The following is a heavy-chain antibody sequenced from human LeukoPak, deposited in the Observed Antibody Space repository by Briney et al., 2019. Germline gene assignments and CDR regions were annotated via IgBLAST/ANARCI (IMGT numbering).Heavy chain of an antibody. Sequence: GGSLRLSCAASGFTFSSYWMHWVRQAPGKGLEWVSSISSSSTYIYYADSVKGRFTISRDNAKNSLYLQMNSLRAEDTAVYYCARELGAAACYWGQGTLVTVSS. V-gene: IGHV3-21*01. J-gene: IGHJ4*02. CDR1: GFTFSSYW. CDR2: ISSSSTYI. CDR3: ARELGAAACY. D-gene: IGHD6-25*01.